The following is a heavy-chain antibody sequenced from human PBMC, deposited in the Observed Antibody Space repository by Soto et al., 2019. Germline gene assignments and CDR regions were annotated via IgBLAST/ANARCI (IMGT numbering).Heavy chain of an antibody. Sequence: VRLSCAASGFTFSSYAMHWVRQAPGKGLEWVAVISYDGSNKYYADSVKGRFTISRDNSKNTLYLQMNSLRAEDTAVYYCARDRGRITIFGVVVPAGYFELWGRGTLVTVSS. V-gene: IGHV3-30-3*01. D-gene: IGHD3-3*01. J-gene: IGHJ2*01. CDR2: ISYDGSNK. CDR3: ARDRGRITIFGVVVPAGYFEL. CDR1: GFTFSSYA.